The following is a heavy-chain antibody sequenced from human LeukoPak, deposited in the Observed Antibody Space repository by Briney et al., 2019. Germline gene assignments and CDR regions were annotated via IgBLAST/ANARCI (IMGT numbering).Heavy chain of an antibody. D-gene: IGHD2-15*01. CDR1: GFTFSSYA. J-gene: IGHJ4*02. Sequence: GGSLRLSCAASGFTFSSYAMSWVRQAPGKGLEWVSAFSGRGGNTYYADSVKGRSTISRDNSKNTLYLQKNSLRAEDTAVYYCAKNCRAALPDYWGQGTLVTVSS. CDR2: FSGRGGNT. V-gene: IGHV3-23*01. CDR3: AKNCRAALPDY.